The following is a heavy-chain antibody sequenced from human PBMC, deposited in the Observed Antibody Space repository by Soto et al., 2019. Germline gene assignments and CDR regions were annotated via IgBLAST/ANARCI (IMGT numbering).Heavy chain of an antibody. V-gene: IGHV1-69*13. Sequence: SVKVSCKASRGTFSSYAISWVRQAPGQGLEWMGGIIPIFGTANYAQKFQGRVTITADESTSTAYMDLSSLRSEDTAVYYCARAAAAVNNWFDPWGQGTLVTVSS. J-gene: IGHJ5*02. D-gene: IGHD6-13*01. CDR1: RGTFSSYA. CDR2: IIPIFGTA. CDR3: ARAAAAVNNWFDP.